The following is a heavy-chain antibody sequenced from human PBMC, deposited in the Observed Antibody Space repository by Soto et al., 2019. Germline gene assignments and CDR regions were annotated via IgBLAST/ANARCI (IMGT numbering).Heavy chain of an antibody. CDR3: AKDNDARFHTQYSSGDFDY. CDR1: GFTFDDYA. Sequence: EVQLVESEGGLVQPGRSLRLSCAASGFTFDDYAMHWVRQAPGKGLEWVSGISWNSGSIGYADSVKGRFTISRDNAKNSLYLQMNSLRAEDTALYYCAKDNDARFHTQYSSGDFDYWGQGTLVTVSS. V-gene: IGHV3-9*01. D-gene: IGHD6-19*01. J-gene: IGHJ4*02. CDR2: ISWNSGSI.